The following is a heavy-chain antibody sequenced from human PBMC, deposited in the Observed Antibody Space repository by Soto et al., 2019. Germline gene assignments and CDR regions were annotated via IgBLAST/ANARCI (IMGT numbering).Heavy chain of an antibody. J-gene: IGHJ4*02. CDR1: GFTFSSYA. Sequence: QVQLVESGGGVVQPGRSLRLSCAASGFTFSSYAMHWVRQAPGKGLEWVAVISYDGNTKYYADSVKGRFTISRDNSRNTQNLQMNSLRVEDTAVYYCARDEVVEMATMIDYWGQGSLVTGSS. CDR2: ISYDGNTK. V-gene: IGHV3-30-3*01. CDR3: ARDEVVEMATMIDY.